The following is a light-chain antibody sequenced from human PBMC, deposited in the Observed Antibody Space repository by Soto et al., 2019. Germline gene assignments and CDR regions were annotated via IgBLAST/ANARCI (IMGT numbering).Light chain of an antibody. CDR1: QSVASN. CDR3: QHYNNWPIT. Sequence: IVMTQSPASLAVSTGESVSLSGRASQSVASNLAWYQQKPGQAPRLLIYGTSTRATGVPARFSGSGSGTDFTLTISSLQAADFAVYPCQHYNNWPITFGQGTRLEIK. CDR2: GTS. J-gene: IGKJ5*01. V-gene: IGKV3-15*01.